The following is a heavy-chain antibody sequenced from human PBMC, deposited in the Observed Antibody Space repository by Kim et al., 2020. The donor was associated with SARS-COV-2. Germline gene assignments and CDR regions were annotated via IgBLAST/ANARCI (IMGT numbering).Heavy chain of an antibody. J-gene: IGHJ4*02. CDR3: VRIFRNCFDY. CDR2: IFYGGST. Sequence: GGSLRLSCAASGFTVSSNYMSWVRQAPGKGLEWVSVIFYGGSTYYSDSVKGRFSISRDDSKNTLYLQMDSLTTEDTAVYYCVRIFRNCFDYWGQGALVTVSS. V-gene: IGHV3-66*02. CDR1: GFTVSSNY. D-gene: IGHD2-15*01.